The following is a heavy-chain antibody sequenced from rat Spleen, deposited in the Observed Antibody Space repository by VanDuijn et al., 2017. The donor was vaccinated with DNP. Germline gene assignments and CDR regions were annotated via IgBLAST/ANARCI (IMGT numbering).Heavy chain of an antibody. CDR1: GFTFSNYD. Sequence: EVQLVESGGGIVQPGRSLKLSCAASGFTFSNYDMAWVRQAPTKGLEWVASISTSGGNTYYRDSVKGRFTVSRDNAKSTLYLQMDSLGSEDTATYYCARHGGYGSYHWFAYWGQGTLVTVSS. CDR2: ISTSGGNT. CDR3: ARHGGYGSYHWFAY. J-gene: IGHJ3*01. D-gene: IGHD1-3*01. V-gene: IGHV5S23*01.